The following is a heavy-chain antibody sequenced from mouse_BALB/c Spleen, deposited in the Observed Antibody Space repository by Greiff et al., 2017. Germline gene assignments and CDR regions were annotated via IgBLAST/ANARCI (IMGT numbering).Heavy chain of an antibody. Sequence: EVKLVESGGGLVKPGGSLKLSCAASGFTFSSYALSWVRQSPEKRLEWVAAISSGGSYTYYPDTVTGRFTISRDNAKNTLYLEMSSLRSEDTAMYYCARDQLGLRSFAYWGQGTLVTVSA. J-gene: IGHJ3*01. D-gene: IGHD3-1*01. V-gene: IGHV5-9-4*01. CDR2: ISSGGSYT. CDR1: GFTFSSYA. CDR3: ARDQLGLRSFAY.